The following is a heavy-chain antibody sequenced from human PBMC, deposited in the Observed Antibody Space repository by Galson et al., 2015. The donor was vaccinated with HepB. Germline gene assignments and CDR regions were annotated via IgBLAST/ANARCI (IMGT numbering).Heavy chain of an antibody. CDR2: IYSGGST. D-gene: IGHD3-16*01. CDR1: GFTVSSNY. J-gene: IGHJ3*02. Sequence: SLRLSCAASGFTVSSNYMSWVRQAPGKGLEWVSVIYSGGSTYYADSVKGRFTISRDNSKNTLYLQMNSLRAEDTAVYYCARRGTFYAFDIWGQGTMVTVSS. V-gene: IGHV3-53*01. CDR3: ARRGTFYAFDI.